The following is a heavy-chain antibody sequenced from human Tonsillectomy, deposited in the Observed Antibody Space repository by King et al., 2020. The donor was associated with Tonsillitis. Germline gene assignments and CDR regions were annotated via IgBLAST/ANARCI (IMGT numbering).Heavy chain of an antibody. CDR2: IKSKSAGGTT. CDR1: GFTFSNAW. Sequence: QLVQSGGDLVKPGGSLRLSCAASGFTFSNAWMSWARQASGKGLEWGGRIKSKSAGGTTDYAAPVKGRFTISRDDSKNTLYLQMNSLETKDTAVYYCTTDRGIAVRPIFDSWGPGTLVTVSS. CDR3: TTDRGIAVRPIFDS. D-gene: IGHD6-6*01. J-gene: IGHJ4*02. V-gene: IGHV3-15*01.